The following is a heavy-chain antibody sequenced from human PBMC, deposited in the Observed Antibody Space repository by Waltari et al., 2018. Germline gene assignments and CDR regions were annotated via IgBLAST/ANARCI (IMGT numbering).Heavy chain of an antibody. CDR2: IYHSGST. Sequence: QVQLQESGPGLVKPSETLSLTCAVSGYSISSGYYWGWIRQPPGKGLEWIGSIYHSGSTYYNPSLKSRVTISVDTSKNQFSLKLSSVTAADTAVYYCASSYCGGDCYSDPYYYFDYWGQGTLVTVSS. CDR1: GYSISSGYY. V-gene: IGHV4-38-2*01. CDR3: ASSYCGGDCYSDPYYYFDY. D-gene: IGHD2-21*01. J-gene: IGHJ4*02.